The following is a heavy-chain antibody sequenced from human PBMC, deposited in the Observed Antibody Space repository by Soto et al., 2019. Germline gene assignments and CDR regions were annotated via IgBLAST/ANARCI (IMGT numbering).Heavy chain of an antibody. J-gene: IGHJ4*02. CDR3: ARRWGEGRVDY. CDR2: IYHSGST. D-gene: IGHD3-10*01. Sequence: QVQLQESGPGLVKPSGTLSLTCAVSGGSISSSNWWSWVRQPPGKGLQWIGEIYHSGSTNYIPSRKXRXTXSXXKSRNQCSLKLSSVTAADTAVYYCARRWGEGRVDYWGQGTLVTVSS. CDR1: GGSISSSNW. V-gene: IGHV4-4*02.